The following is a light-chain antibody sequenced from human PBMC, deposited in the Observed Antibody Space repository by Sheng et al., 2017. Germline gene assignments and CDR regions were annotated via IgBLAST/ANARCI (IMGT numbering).Light chain of an antibody. CDR1: SSNIGAGYD. Sequence: QSVLTQPPSVSGAPGQRVTISCTGSSSNIGAGYDVHWYQQLPGTAPKLLIYGNSNRPSGVPDRFSGSKSDTSASLAITGLQADDEADYYCQSYDSSLFWVFGGGTRLTVL. CDR3: QSYDSSLFWV. CDR2: GNS. V-gene: IGLV1-40*01. J-gene: IGLJ3*02.